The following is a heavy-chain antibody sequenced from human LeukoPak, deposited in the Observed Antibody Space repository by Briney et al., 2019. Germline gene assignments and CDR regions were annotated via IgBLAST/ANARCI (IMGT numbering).Heavy chain of an antibody. Sequence: SETLSLTCTVSGGSISSYYWSWIRQPPGKGLEWIGYIYYSGSTNYNPSPKSRVTISVDTSKNQFSLKLSSVTAADTAVYYCARVVPARGYYYYYYMDVWGKGTTVTVSS. CDR1: GGSISSYY. D-gene: IGHD2-2*01. CDR3: ARVVPARGYYYYYYMDV. J-gene: IGHJ6*03. V-gene: IGHV4-59*08. CDR2: IYYSGST.